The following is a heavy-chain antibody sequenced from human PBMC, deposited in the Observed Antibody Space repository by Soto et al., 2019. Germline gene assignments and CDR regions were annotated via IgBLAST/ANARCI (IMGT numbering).Heavy chain of an antibody. CDR3: AREGNYHKF. Sequence: GGSLRLSCETSGFPFGIYTMNWVRQAPGKGLEWVSSISSSGTYIDYADSVEGRFAISRDDAKNSVFLEMTSLRVDDTAVYYCAREGNYHKFWGQGXLVTVSS. CDR2: ISSSGTYI. CDR1: GFPFGIYT. J-gene: IGHJ4*02. V-gene: IGHV3-21*01. D-gene: IGHD1-7*01.